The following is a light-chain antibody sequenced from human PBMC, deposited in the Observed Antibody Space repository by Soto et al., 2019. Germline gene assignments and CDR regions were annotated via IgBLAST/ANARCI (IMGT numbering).Light chain of an antibody. CDR1: SSDIGAYDY. J-gene: IGLJ1*01. Sequence: QSLLTQPASLSGSPGQSITISCTGTSSDIGAYDYVSWFQQHPGKAPKLMISEVNNRPSGVSNRFSGSKSGNTAYLTISGLQVEDEAEYFCLSFTTTSTPVFGTGTKVTVL. V-gene: IGLV2-14*01. CDR2: EVN. CDR3: LSFTTTSTPV.